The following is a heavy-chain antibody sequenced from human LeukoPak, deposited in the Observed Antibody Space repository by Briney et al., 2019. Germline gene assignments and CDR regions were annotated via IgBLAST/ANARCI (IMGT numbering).Heavy chain of an antibody. J-gene: IGHJ4*02. CDR1: GGSISGFY. V-gene: IGHV4-34*01. CDR2: IDHSGDT. CDR3: ARGSPFQE. Sequence: SETLSLTCAVYGGSISGFYYTWIRQPPGKGLEWIGEIDHSGDTNYNPSLKSRATISIDTSKSQVFLKVTSVTAADAALYYCARGSPFQEWGQGTRVTVSS.